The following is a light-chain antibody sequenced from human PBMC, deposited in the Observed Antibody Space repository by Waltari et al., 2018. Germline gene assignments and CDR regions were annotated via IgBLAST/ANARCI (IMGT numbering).Light chain of an antibody. V-gene: IGKV3-15*01. Sequence: EIVMTQSPATLSASPGERVTLSCRASQSVTSRLAWYQQKPGQAPTLLIYGASTRATGIPARFSGSGSATEFTLTISSLQSEDFAVYYCQQYNDWPLTFGQGTKVEIK. CDR1: QSVTSR. CDR2: GAS. CDR3: QQYNDWPLT. J-gene: IGKJ1*01.